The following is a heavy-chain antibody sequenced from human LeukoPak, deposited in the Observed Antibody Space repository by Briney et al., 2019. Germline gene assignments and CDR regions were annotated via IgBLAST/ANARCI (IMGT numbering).Heavy chain of an antibody. CDR1: GYTFTGYY. D-gene: IGHD2-2*01. CDR3: ARERYCSSTSCKQRNQQIIDY. CDR2: INPNSGGT. J-gene: IGHJ4*02. Sequence: GASVKVSCKASGYTFTGYYMHWVRQAPGQGLEWMGWINPNSGGTNYAQKFQGRVTMTRDTSISTAYMELSRLRSDDTAVYYCARERYCSSTSCKQRNQQIIDYWGREPWSPSPQ. V-gene: IGHV1-2*02.